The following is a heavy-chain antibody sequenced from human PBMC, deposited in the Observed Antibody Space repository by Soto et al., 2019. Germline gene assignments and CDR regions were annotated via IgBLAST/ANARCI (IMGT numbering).Heavy chain of an antibody. J-gene: IGHJ5*02. Sequence: QVQLVQSGAEVKKPGSSVKFSGKASGGTFSSYAISWVRQAPGQGLEWMGGIIPIFGTANYAQKFQGRVTITADKSTSTAYMELSSLRSEDTAVYYCARGKIGSSGYYAVAYNWFDPWGQGTLVTVSS. V-gene: IGHV1-69*06. CDR2: IIPIFGTA. CDR1: GGTFSSYA. CDR3: ARGKIGSSGYYAVAYNWFDP. D-gene: IGHD3-22*01.